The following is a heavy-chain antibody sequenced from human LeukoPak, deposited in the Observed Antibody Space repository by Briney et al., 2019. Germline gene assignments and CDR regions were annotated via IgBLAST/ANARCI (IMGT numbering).Heavy chain of an antibody. J-gene: IGHJ4*02. CDR1: GYTFTSYA. V-gene: IGHV7-4-1*02. CDR3: ARGEQLRFLECIDY. Sequence: ASVKVSCKASGYTFTSYAMNWVRQAPGQGLEWMGWINTNTGNPTYAQGFTGRFVFSLDTSFSTAYLQISSLKAEDTAVYYCARGEQLRFLECIDYWGQGTLVTVSS. CDR2: INTNTGNP. D-gene: IGHD3-3*01.